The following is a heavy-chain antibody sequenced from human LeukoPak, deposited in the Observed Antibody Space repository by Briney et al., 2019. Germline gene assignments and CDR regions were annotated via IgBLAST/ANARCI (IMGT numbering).Heavy chain of an antibody. J-gene: IGHJ4*02. V-gene: IGHV3-7*01. CDR2: IKQDGSDK. CDR3: ARLTGTTGFDY. Sequence: GGSLRLSCAASGFTFSSYWMSWVRQAPGKGLEWVANIKQDGSDKYYVDSVKGRFTISRDNAKNSLYLKLNSLRADDTAVYYCARLTGTTGFDYWGQGTLVTVSS. D-gene: IGHD1-1*01. CDR1: GFTFSSYW.